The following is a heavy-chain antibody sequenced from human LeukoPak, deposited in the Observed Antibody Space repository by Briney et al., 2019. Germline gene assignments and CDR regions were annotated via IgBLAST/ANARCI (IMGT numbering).Heavy chain of an antibody. Sequence: GGPLRLSCAASGFTFSSYGMHWVRQAPGKGLEWVAFIRYDGSNKYYADSVKGRFTISRDNSKNTLYLQMNSLRAEDTAVYYCAGRYDSSGYPLHWGQGTPVTVSS. V-gene: IGHV3-30*02. CDR3: AGRYDSSGYPLH. J-gene: IGHJ4*02. D-gene: IGHD3-22*01. CDR2: IRYDGSNK. CDR1: GFTFSSYG.